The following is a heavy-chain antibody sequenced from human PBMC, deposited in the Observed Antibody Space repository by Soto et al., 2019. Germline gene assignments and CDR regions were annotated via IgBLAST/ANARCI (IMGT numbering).Heavy chain of an antibody. CDR1: GFSLSTSGVG. V-gene: IGHV2-5*02. CDR3: AHRQWLGHIDY. J-gene: IGHJ4*02. Sequence: QITLKESGHTLVKPTQTLTLTCSFSGFSLSTSGVGVGWIRQPPGKALEWLALIYWDDDKHYSPSLKSRLTVTKDTSKNRVVLTMTNMDPMDTATYYCAHRQWLGHIDYWGQGTLVIVSS. D-gene: IGHD6-19*01. CDR2: IYWDDDK.